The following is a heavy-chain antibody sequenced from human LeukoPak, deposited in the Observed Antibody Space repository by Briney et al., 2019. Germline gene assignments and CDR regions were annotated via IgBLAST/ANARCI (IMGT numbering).Heavy chain of an antibody. V-gene: IGHV4-59*01. Sequence: SGTLSLTCTVSDDSISSYYWSWIRQPPGKGLEWIGYIYYSGSTNYNPSLKSRVTISVDTSKNQFSLKLSSVTAADTAVYYCARGVSGSYYAFDYWGQGTLVTVSS. D-gene: IGHD3-10*01. J-gene: IGHJ4*02. CDR1: DDSISSYY. CDR2: IYYSGST. CDR3: ARGVSGSYYAFDY.